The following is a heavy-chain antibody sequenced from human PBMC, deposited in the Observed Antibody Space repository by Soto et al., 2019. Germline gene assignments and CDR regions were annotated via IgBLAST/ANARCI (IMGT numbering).Heavy chain of an antibody. D-gene: IGHD2-8*01. V-gene: IGHV3-21*01. CDR1: GFTFSSYS. CDR2: ISSSSSYI. CDR3: ARETGSIVLMVYAPYFDY. J-gene: IGHJ4*02. Sequence: PGGSLRLSCAASGFTFSSYSMNWVRQAPGKGLEWVSSISSSSSYIYYADSVKGRFTISRDNAKNSLYLQMNSLRAEDTAVYYCARETGSIVLMVYAPYFDYWGQGT.